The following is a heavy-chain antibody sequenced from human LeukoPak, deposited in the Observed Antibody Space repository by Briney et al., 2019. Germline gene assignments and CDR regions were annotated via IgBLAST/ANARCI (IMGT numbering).Heavy chain of an antibody. Sequence: GGSLRLSCAASGFTLSSYAMHWVRQAPGKGLEWVAVISYDGSNKYYADSVKGRFTISRDNSKNTLYLQMNSLRAEDTAVYYCARDRDYDFWSGYTLGYYMDVWGKGTTVTVSS. V-gene: IGHV3-30*01. D-gene: IGHD3-3*01. CDR3: ARDRDYDFWSGYTLGYYMDV. CDR1: GFTLSSYA. J-gene: IGHJ6*03. CDR2: ISYDGSNK.